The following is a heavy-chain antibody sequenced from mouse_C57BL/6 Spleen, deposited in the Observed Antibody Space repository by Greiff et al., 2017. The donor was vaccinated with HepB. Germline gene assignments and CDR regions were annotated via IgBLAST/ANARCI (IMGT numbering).Heavy chain of an antibody. CDR3: TRDSNYFYWYFDV. J-gene: IGHJ1*03. Sequence: VQLQQSGAELVRPGASVTLSCKASGYTFTDYEMHWVKQTPVHGLEWIGAIDPETGGTAYNQKFKGKARLTADKSSSTAYMELRSLTSEDSAVYYCTRDSNYFYWYFDVWGTGTTVTVSS. V-gene: IGHV1-15*01. CDR2: IDPETGGT. CDR1: GYTFTDYE. D-gene: IGHD2-5*01.